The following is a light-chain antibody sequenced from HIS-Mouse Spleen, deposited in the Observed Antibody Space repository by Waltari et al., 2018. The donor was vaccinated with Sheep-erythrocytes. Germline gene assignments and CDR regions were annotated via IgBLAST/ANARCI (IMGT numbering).Light chain of an antibody. V-gene: IGLV2-23*01. Sequence: QSALTQPASVSGSPGQSITIPCTGTRRDVGRYNRCSWYQQHPGKAPKLMIYEGSKRPSGVSNRFSGSKSGNTASLTISGLQAEDEADYYCCSYAGSSTPWVFGGGTKLTVL. CDR3: CSYAGSSTPWV. CDR2: EGS. CDR1: RRDVGRYNR. J-gene: IGLJ3*02.